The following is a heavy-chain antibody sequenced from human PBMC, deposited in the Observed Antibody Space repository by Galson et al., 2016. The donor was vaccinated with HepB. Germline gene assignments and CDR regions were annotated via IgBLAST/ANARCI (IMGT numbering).Heavy chain of an antibody. CDR3: VRLLWPATRGAFHI. D-gene: IGHD2-15*01. CDR2: ISTSGHI. J-gene: IGHJ3*02. CDR1: VGSITSAY. Sequence: SETLSLTCTVSVGSITSAYWCWIRQPAGKGLEWIGRISTSGHIKYNPSIESRVTMSVDTSKNQFSLSLSSVTAADTAVYYCVRLLWPATRGAFHIWGQGTMVTVSS. V-gene: IGHV4-4*07.